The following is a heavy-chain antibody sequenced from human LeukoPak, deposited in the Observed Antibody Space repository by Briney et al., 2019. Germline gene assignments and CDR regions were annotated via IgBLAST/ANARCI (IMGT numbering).Heavy chain of an antibody. Sequence: PGRSLRLSCAASGSTFDDYAMHWVRQAPGKGLEWVSGISWNSGSIGYADSVKGRFTISRDNAKNSLYLQMNSLRAEDTAVYYCARDRQVPAVVDYWGQGTLVAVSP. D-gene: IGHD2-2*01. CDR2: ISWNSGSI. J-gene: IGHJ4*02. CDR3: ARDRQVPAVVDY. V-gene: IGHV3-9*01. CDR1: GSTFDDYA.